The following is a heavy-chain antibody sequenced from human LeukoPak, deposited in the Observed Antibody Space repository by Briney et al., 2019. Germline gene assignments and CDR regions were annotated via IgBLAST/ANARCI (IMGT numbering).Heavy chain of an antibody. V-gene: IGHV3-23*01. CDR2: LSGNGDSP. J-gene: IGHJ4*02. CDR1: GFTFSNYA. D-gene: IGHD5-18*01. CDR3: ATPPRGYASY. Sequence: GGSLRLSCAASGFTFSNYAMSWVRRVPGKGLEWVSSLSGNGDSPYYVDSVKGRFTISRDNAKNSLYLQMNSLKAEDTAVFYCATPPRGYASYWGQGTLVTVSS.